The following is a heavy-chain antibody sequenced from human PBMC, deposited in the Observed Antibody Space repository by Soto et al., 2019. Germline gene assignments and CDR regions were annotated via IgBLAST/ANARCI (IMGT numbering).Heavy chain of an antibody. Sequence: VQLVESGGGLIQPGGSLRLSCAASGFTVSNNHMTWVRQAAGKGLELVSFVHGGGSTSYADSVKGRFTISRDNSKNTLYLQMDSLRAEDTAIYYCAGRLTTAASLDYWGRGTVVNVSS. CDR1: GFTVSNNH. CDR3: AGRLTTAASLDY. CDR2: VHGGGST. V-gene: IGHV3-53*01. D-gene: IGHD3-16*01. J-gene: IGHJ4*02.